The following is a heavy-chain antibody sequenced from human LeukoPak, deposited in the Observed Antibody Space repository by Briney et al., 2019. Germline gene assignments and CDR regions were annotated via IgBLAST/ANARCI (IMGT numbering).Heavy chain of an antibody. D-gene: IGHD6-13*01. Sequence: ASVKVSCKASGYTFTSYAMHWVRQAPGQRLEWMGWINAGNGNTKYSQKFQGRVTITRDTSASTAYMELSSLRSEDTAVYYCARDSLFIAAAGTFDPWGQGTLVTVSS. CDR1: GYTFTSYA. CDR2: INAGNGNT. J-gene: IGHJ5*02. V-gene: IGHV1-3*01. CDR3: ARDSLFIAAAGTFDP.